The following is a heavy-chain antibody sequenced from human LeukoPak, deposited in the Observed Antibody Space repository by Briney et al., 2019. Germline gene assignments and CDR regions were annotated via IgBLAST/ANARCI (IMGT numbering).Heavy chain of an antibody. D-gene: IGHD2-21*01. Sequence: SETLSLTCTVSGGSISCDYWSWIRQPPGKGLEWVAYIYYSGGTNYNPSLKSRVTISVDTSKNQFSLRLTSVTAADTAVYYCARLQGDSTAVFDYWGRGTLVSVSS. CDR2: IYYSGGT. CDR3: ARLQGDSTAVFDY. V-gene: IGHV4-59*01. CDR1: GGSISCDY. J-gene: IGHJ4*02.